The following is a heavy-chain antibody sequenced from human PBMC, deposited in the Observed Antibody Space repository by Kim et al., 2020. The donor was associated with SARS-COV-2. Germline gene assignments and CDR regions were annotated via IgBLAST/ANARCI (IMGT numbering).Heavy chain of an antibody. CDR3: ARATMVRGVTRGSTWFDP. Sequence: SETLSLTCAVYGGSFSGYYWSWIRQPPGKGLEWIGEINHSGSTNYNPSLKSRVTISVDTSKNQFSLKLSSVTAADTAVYYCARATMVRGVTRGSTWFDPWGQGTLVTVSS. CDR2: INHSGST. V-gene: IGHV4-34*01. CDR1: GGSFSGYY. J-gene: IGHJ5*02. D-gene: IGHD3-10*01.